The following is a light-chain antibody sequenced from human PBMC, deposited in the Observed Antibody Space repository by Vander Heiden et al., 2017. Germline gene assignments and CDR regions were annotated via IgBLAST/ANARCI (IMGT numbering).Light chain of an antibody. V-gene: IGLV2-14*03. J-gene: IGLJ3*02. CDR2: DVS. Sequence: SPLPHPAPLSRSPGPPATISSTGTSSDVAGYHYVSWYQQRPGKAPELIIYDVSTRPSGVSNRFSGSKSGNTASLTISGLQAEDEADYYCSAYTSSQSVVFGGGTKLTVL. CDR3: SAYTSSQSVV. CDR1: SSDVAGYHY.